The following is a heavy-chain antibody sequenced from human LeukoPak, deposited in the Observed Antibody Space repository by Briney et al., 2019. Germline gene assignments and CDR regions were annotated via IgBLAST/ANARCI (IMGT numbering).Heavy chain of an antibody. D-gene: IGHD4-23*01. J-gene: IGHJ5*02. Sequence: GESLQISRKGSGYSFTSYWISWVRQLPGKGLEWMGRIDPSDSYTNYSPSFQGHVTISADKSISTAYLQWSSLKASDTAMYYCARHYGGNWFDPWGQGTLVTVSS. CDR1: GYSFTSYW. CDR2: IDPSDSYT. CDR3: ARHYGGNWFDP. V-gene: IGHV5-10-1*01.